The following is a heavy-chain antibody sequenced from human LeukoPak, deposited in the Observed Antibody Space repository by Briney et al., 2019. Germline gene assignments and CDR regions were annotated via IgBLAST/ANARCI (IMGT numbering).Heavy chain of an antibody. CDR2: IYSGGST. J-gene: IGHJ4*02. CDR3: ARHIVATIKGGFDY. Sequence: GGSLRLSCAASGFTFSSNYMSWVRQAPGKGLEWVSVIYSGGSTYYADSVKGRFTISRDNSKNTLYLQMNSLRAEDTAVYYCARHIVATIKGGFDYWGQGTLVTVSS. CDR1: GFTFSSNY. D-gene: IGHD5-12*01. V-gene: IGHV3-66*04.